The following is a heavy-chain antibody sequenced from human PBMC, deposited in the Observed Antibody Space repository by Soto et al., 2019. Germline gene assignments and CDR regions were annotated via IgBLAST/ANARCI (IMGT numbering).Heavy chain of an antibody. CDR2: IYPGDSDT. D-gene: IGHD5-18*01. CDR1: GYSFTSYW. V-gene: IGHV5-51*01. Sequence: EVQLVQSGAEVKKPGESLKISCKGSGYSFTSYWIGWVRQMPGKGLEWMGIIYPGDSDTRYSPSFQGQVTISADKSISTAYLQWSSLKASDTAMYYCARGVPDDSQGIQLWLRGAFDIWGQGTMVTVSS. J-gene: IGHJ3*02. CDR3: ARGVPDDSQGIQLWLRGAFDI.